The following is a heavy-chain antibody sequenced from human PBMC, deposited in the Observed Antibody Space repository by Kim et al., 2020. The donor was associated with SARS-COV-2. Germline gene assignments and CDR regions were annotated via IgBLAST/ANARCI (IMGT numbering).Heavy chain of an antibody. D-gene: IGHD6-13*01. CDR2: ITSATSSE. V-gene: IGHV3-74*03. CDR1: GFTFSSYS. CDR3: TRGTTDATGIDY. J-gene: IGHJ4*02. Sequence: GGSLRLSCAASGFTFSSYSMHWVRQAPGKGLVWVSRITSATSSETYADSVRGRFTISRDNAKNTMYLQMHSLRAEDTAVYYCTRGTTDATGIDYWGQGTPVTVSS.